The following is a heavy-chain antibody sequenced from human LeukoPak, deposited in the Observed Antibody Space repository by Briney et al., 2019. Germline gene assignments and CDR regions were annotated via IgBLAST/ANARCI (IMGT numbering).Heavy chain of an antibody. CDR2: IYYSGST. CDR1: GGSISSSSYY. CDR3: ARLRNWFDP. Sequence: SETLSLTCTVSGGSISSSSYYWGWIRQPPGKGLEWIGSIYYSGSTYYNPSLKSRVTISVDTSKNQFSLKLSSVTAADTAVYYCARLRNWFDPWGQGTLVTVSS. V-gene: IGHV4-39*01. J-gene: IGHJ5*02.